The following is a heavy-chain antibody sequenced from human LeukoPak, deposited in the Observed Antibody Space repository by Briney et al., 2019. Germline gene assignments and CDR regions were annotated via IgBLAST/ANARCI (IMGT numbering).Heavy chain of an antibody. V-gene: IGHV1-58*02. CDR2: IVVGSGNT. CDR1: GFTFTSSA. J-gene: IGHJ4*02. D-gene: IGHD2-21*02. CDR3: AADHDPAYCGGDCLTN. Sequence: GASVKVSCKASGFTFTSSAMRWVRQARGQRLEWIGWIVVGSGNTNYAQKFQERVTITRDMSTSTAYMELSSLRSEDTAVYYCAADHDPAYCGGDCLTNWGQGTLVTVSS.